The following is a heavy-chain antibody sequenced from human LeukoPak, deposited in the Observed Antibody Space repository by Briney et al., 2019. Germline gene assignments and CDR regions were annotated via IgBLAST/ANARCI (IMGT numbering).Heavy chain of an antibody. V-gene: IGHV3-30-3*01. Sequence: GGSLRLSWAASGFTFSSYAMHWVRQAPGKGLEWVAVISYDGSNKYYADSVKGRFTISRDNSKNTLYLQMNSLRAEDTAVYYCARDGGYYDFVYWGQGTLVTVSS. CDR1: GFTFSSYA. D-gene: IGHD3-22*01. CDR3: ARDGGYYDFVY. J-gene: IGHJ4*02. CDR2: ISYDGSNK.